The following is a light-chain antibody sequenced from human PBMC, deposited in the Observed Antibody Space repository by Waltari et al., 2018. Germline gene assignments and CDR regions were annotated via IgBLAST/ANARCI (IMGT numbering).Light chain of an antibody. J-gene: IGLJ1*01. Sequence: SYELTQTPSVSVSPGQTATTTCSGLELPRKNAYGFHKKSGQAPRRVIYEDTKRPSGIPEGFSGSRSGTVATLTITGAQVDDEADYYCYSSDSTGLRVFGGGTTVVVL. V-gene: IGLV3-10*01. CDR3: YSSDSTGLRV. CDR2: EDT. CDR1: ELPRKN.